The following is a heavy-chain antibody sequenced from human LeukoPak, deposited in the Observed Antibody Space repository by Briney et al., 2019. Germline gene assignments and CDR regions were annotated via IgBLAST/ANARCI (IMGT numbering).Heavy chain of an antibody. CDR3: ARVGGSNAFDI. Sequence: GGSLRLSCAASGFTFSSYWVHWVRQAPGKGLVWVSPINSDGSSTSYADSVKGRFTFSRDNAKNTLSLQMNSLRAEDTAVYYCARVGGSNAFDIWGQGTMVIVSS. CDR2: INSDGSST. CDR1: GFTFSSYW. V-gene: IGHV3-74*01. J-gene: IGHJ3*02. D-gene: IGHD1-26*01.